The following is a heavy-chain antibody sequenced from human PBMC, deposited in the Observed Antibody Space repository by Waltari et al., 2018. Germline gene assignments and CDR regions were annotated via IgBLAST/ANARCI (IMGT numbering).Heavy chain of an antibody. CDR2: ISYDGNT. CDR3: ATYIGASVGTAAFDV. J-gene: IGHJ3*01. CDR1: GGSIDTPKHH. V-gene: IGHV4-39*01. D-gene: IGHD5-12*01. Sequence: QLQLQESGPGPVKPSETLSLTCSVSGGSIDTPKHHWCWIRKPPGHGLEWIGTISYDGNTYTNPSLRSRLTMSRDTSKNQLSLTLSSTTAADTAVYYCATYIGASVGTAAFDVWGQGTMVTVSS.